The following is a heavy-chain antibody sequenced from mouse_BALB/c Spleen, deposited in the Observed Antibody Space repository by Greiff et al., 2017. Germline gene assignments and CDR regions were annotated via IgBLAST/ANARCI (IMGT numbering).Heavy chain of an antibody. Sequence: EVNLVESGGGLVQPGGSRKLSCAASGFTFSSFGMHWVRQAPEKGLEWVAYISSGSSTIYYADTVKGRFTISRDNPKNTLFLQMTSLRSEDTAMYYCARTGTYYFDYWGQGTTLTVSS. V-gene: IGHV5-17*02. CDR3: ARTGTYYFDY. D-gene: IGHD4-1*01. J-gene: IGHJ2*01. CDR1: GFTFSSFG. CDR2: ISSGSSTI.